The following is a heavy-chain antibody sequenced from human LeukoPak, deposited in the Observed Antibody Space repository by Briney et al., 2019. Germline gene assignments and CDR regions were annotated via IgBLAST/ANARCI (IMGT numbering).Heavy chain of an antibody. Sequence: PSETLSLTCTVSGGSISSYYWSWIRQPAGKGLEWIGRIYTSGSTNYNPSLKSRVTMSVDTSKNQSPLKLSSVTAADTAVYYCARPIRAAGSDAFDIWGQGTMVTVSS. D-gene: IGHD6-19*01. CDR2: IYTSGST. J-gene: IGHJ3*02. CDR3: ARPIRAAGSDAFDI. CDR1: GGSISSYY. V-gene: IGHV4-4*07.